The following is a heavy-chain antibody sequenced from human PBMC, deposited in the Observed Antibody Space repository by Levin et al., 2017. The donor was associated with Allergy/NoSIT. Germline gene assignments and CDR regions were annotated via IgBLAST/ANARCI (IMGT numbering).Heavy chain of an antibody. J-gene: IGHJ4*02. Sequence: SETLSLTCSVSGGSVSDGLYHWGWIRQPPGKGLEWIASAYYLGNTYYNPSLKSRVTISVDTSKNQFSLKVTSVTAADTAVYYCTRLANGIPSEKWGQGTLVTVSS. CDR1: GGSVSDGLYH. CDR3: TRLANGIPSEK. D-gene: IGHD1-1*01. V-gene: IGHV4-39*01. CDR2: AYYLGNT.